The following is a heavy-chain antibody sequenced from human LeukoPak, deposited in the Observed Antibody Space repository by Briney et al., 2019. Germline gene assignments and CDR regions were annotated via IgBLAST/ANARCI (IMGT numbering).Heavy chain of an antibody. CDR2: MNPNSGNT. Sequence: ASVKVSCTASAYTFTGYMHWVRQATGQGLEWMGWMNPNSGNTGYAQKFQGRVTITRNTSISTAYMELSSLRSEDTAVYYCARADVAAAHFDYWGQGTLVTVSS. V-gene: IGHV1-8*03. D-gene: IGHD6-13*01. J-gene: IGHJ4*02. CDR1: AYTFTGY. CDR3: ARADVAAAHFDY.